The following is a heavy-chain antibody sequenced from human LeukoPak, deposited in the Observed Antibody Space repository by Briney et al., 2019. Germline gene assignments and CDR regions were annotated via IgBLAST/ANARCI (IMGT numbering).Heavy chain of an antibody. J-gene: IGHJ6*03. D-gene: IGHD3-16*01. Sequence: PSETLSLTCTVSGYSISSGYYWGWIRQSPGKGLEWIGSIYHGGSTYYNPSLRSRVIVSVDTSKNQFSLKLSSVTAADTAVYYCARETSQKGAHYMDVWGKGTTITISS. V-gene: IGHV4-38-2*02. CDR2: IYHGGST. CDR1: GYSISSGYY. CDR3: ARETSQKGAHYMDV.